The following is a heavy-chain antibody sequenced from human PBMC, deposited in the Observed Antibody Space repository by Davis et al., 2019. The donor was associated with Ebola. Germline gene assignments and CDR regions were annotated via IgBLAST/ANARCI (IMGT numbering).Heavy chain of an antibody. CDR3: ARGPMPSWYADYHKYGMDV. D-gene: IGHD6-13*01. V-gene: IGHV3-43*02. CDR2: INGDGDHT. Sequence: GESLKISCAASGFTFDQYAMYWVRQRPGKGVELVFLINGDGDHTYYTDSVKGRFTISRDNNKESLYLQINSLRSEDTALYFGARGPMPSWYADYHKYGMDVWGQGTTVTASS. J-gene: IGHJ6*02. CDR1: GFTFDQYA.